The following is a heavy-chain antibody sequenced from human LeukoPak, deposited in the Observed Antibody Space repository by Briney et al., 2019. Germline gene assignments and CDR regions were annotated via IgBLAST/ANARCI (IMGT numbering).Heavy chain of an antibody. Sequence: PGGSLRLSCAASGFTLSSYAMHWVRQAPGKGLEWVAVISYDGSNKYYADSVKGRFTISRDNSKNTLYLQMNSLRAEDTAVYYCARDGPAAAGFDYWGQGTLVTVSS. CDR1: GFTLSSYA. CDR3: ARDGPAAAGFDY. J-gene: IGHJ4*02. V-gene: IGHV3-30-3*01. D-gene: IGHD6-13*01. CDR2: ISYDGSNK.